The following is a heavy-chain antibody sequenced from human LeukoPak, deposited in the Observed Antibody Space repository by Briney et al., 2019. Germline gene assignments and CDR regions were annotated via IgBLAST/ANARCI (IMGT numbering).Heavy chain of an antibody. Sequence: SETLSLTCTVSSGSMNSYYWGWVRQPAGRGLEWIGRIYTTGKTDYDPSLKSRLTMSVDASKRQFSLNLRSVSAADTAIYYCARHGYTASHYFLDYWSQGTLVTVSS. D-gene: IGHD3-16*01. CDR1: SGSMNSYY. CDR3: ARHGYTASHYFLDY. V-gene: IGHV4-4*07. CDR2: IYTTGKT. J-gene: IGHJ4*02.